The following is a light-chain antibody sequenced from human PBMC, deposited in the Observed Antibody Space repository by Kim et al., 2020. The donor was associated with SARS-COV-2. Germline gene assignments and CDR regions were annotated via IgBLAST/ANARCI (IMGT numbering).Light chain of an antibody. CDR1: KAGSKT. CDR2: FDS. V-gene: IGLV3-21*04. CDR3: QVWDSSSDHWV. J-gene: IGLJ3*02. Sequence: APGKTASITCGGNKAGSKTVHWYQQKPGQAPVLVMYFDSDRPSGIPERFSGSNSGNTATLTINRVEAGDEADYYCQVWDSSSDHWVFGGGTKLTVL.